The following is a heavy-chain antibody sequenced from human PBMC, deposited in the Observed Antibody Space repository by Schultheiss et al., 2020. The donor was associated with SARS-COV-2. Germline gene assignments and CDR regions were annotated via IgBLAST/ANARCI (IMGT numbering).Heavy chain of an antibody. J-gene: IGHJ4*02. CDR1: GFTFRNYW. CDR2: IVSDGGTT. CDR3: ARGQYYYGSGYSPEWDYFDY. V-gene: IGHV3-74*01. Sequence: GESLKISCASSGFTFRNYWMNWVRQAPGKGLVWVSRIVSDGGTTSYADSVKGRFTISRDNAKNTLYLQMNSLRAEDSALYYCARGQYYYGSGYSPEWDYFDYWGQGTLVTVSS. D-gene: IGHD3-10*01.